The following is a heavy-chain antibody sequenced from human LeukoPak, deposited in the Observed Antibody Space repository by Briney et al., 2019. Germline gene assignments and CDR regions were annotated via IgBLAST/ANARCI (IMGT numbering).Heavy chain of an antibody. CDR1: GFAFNTYS. V-gene: IGHV3-7*01. Sequence: PGGSLRLSRAASGFAFNTYSMNWVRQAPGKGLEWVASIRDDGSAKYYMDSVKGRFTISRDDAKNSLSLQMRYMRVEDTATYYCARIQLYHGDFDSWGQGTLVTVSS. J-gene: IGHJ4*02. CDR2: IRDDGSAK. D-gene: IGHD1-1*01. CDR3: ARIQLYHGDFDS.